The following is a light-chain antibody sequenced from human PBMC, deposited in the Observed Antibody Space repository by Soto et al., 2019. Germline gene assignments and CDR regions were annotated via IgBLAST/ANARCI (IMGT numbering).Light chain of an antibody. Sequence: QSALTQPASVSGSPGQSITISCTGTSSDVGGYNYVSWYQQHPGKAPKLSIYEVTNRPSGISYRFSGSKSGNTASLTISGLQAEDEADYYCSSHTSSNTRVFGTGTKVTVL. J-gene: IGLJ1*01. CDR2: EVT. V-gene: IGLV2-14*01. CDR3: SSHTSSNTRV. CDR1: SSDVGGYNY.